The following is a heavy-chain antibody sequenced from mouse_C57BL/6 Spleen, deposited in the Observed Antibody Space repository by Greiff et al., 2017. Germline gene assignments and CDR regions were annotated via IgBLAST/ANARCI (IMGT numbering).Heavy chain of an antibody. V-gene: IGHV2-9-1*01. CDR2: IWTGGGT. CDR1: GFSLTSYA. Sequence: VHLVESGPGLVAPSQSLSITCTVSGFSLTSYAISWVRQPPGKGLEWLGVIWTGGGTNYNSALKSRLSISKDNSKSQVFLKMNSLQTDDTARYYCASAYYSNYYYYAMDYWGQGTSVTVSS. J-gene: IGHJ4*01. CDR3: ASAYYSNYYYYAMDY. D-gene: IGHD2-5*01.